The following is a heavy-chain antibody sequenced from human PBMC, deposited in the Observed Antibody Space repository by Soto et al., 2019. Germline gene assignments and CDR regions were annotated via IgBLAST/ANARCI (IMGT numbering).Heavy chain of an antibody. CDR3: ARGRVCVGHYCSSSWPYDDY. V-gene: IGHV1-18*01. D-gene: IGHD6-13*01. Sequence: ALVKVSCKASGYTFTSYGISWVRQAPGQGLEWMGWISAYNGNTNYAQKLQGRVTMTTDTSTSTAYMEPRSLRSDDTAVYYCARGRVCVGHYCSSSWPYDDYWGQGTLVTVSS. CDR1: GYTFTSYG. CDR2: ISAYNGNT. J-gene: IGHJ4*02.